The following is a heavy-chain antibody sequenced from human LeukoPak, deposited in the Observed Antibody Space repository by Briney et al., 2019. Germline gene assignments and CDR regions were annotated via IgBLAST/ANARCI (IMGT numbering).Heavy chain of an antibody. CDR3: ASYTGDYSGPVCDP. V-gene: IGHV4-39*07. CDR1: GGSISSDNYY. J-gene: IGHJ1*01. Sequence: SQTVSLTCTVSGGSISSDNYYWAWIRQSPGRGLEWLGTIDHSGRTYDSRSLKSRVTLSVDTSQNHFSLNLRSVTAADTAVFYCASYTGDYSGPVCDPGGRGTLLTLYS. CDR2: IDHSGRT. D-gene: IGHD7-27*01.